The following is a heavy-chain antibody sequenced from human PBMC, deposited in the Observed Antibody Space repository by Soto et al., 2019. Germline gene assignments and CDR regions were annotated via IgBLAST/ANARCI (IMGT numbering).Heavy chain of an antibody. CDR2: INPNSGGT. J-gene: IGHJ4*02. D-gene: IGHD3-10*01. V-gene: IGHV1-2*04. CDR3: ARGLYGSGSYYKTYFDY. Sequence: ASVKVSCKASGYTFTGYYMHWVRQAPGQGLEWMGWINPNSGGTNYAQKFQGWVTMTRDTSISTAYMELSRLRSDDTAVYYCARGLYGSGSYYKTYFDYWGQGTLVTVSS. CDR1: GYTFTGYY.